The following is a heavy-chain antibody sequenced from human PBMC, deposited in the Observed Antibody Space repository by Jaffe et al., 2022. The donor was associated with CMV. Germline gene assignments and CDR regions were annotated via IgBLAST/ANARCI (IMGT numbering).Heavy chain of an antibody. Sequence: QVQLVQSGPELKTPGSSVNISCKTSGGTFSSHVISWVRQAPGQGLEYIGGIIPYFGVPHYTQKFQGRVTITADESTSTAYMEVSSLRSEDTAVYYCARDPRGRVLIGLFNVWGQGTLVTVSS. CDR2: IIPYFGVP. CDR3: ARDPRGRVLIGLFNV. V-gene: IGHV1-69*01. CDR1: GGTFSSHV. D-gene: IGHD2-15*01. J-gene: IGHJ3*01.